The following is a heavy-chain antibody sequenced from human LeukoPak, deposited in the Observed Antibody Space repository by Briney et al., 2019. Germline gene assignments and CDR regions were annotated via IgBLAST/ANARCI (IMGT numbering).Heavy chain of an antibody. J-gene: IGHJ4*02. D-gene: IGHD3-10*01. CDR2: IIPMFGIP. Sequence: ASVKVSCKASGGTFSSPPLSWVRQAPGQGLEWMGRIIPMFGIPNFARKFEGRIRITADKSTTTAYMEMGSLRSEDTAVYYCARDSGSGTYTPTDWGQGTLVTVSS. CDR3: ARDSGSGTYTPTD. CDR1: GGTFSSPP. V-gene: IGHV1-69*04.